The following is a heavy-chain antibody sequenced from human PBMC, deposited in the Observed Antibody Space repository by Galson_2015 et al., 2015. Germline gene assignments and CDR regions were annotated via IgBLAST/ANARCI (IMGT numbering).Heavy chain of an antibody. J-gene: IGHJ5*02. D-gene: IGHD3-22*01. V-gene: IGHV3-74*01. CDR2: ISSDGSST. CDR1: GFTFSSYW. Sequence: SLRLSCAASGFTFSSYWMHWVRQAPGKGLVWVSGISSDGSSTSYADSVKGRFTITRDNAKNTLYLQMNSLRAEDTAVYYCARHRFYYRIGFDTWGQGTMVTVSS. CDR3: ARHRFYYRIGFDT.